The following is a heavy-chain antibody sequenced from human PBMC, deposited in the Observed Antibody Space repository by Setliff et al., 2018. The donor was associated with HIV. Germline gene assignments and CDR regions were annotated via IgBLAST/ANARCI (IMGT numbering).Heavy chain of an antibody. D-gene: IGHD2-8*01. Sequence: GGSLRLSCRAAGFIFPDYTMTWIRQVPGKGLEWISYVSHRHDYRKYEDSVRGRFIISRDNVNTYLQMNSLGADDTAVYYCARDANGGVLHHWGQGTLVTVSS. CDR1: GFIFPDYT. CDR2: VSHRHDYR. V-gene: IGHV3-11*05. J-gene: IGHJ1*01. CDR3: ARDANGGVLHH.